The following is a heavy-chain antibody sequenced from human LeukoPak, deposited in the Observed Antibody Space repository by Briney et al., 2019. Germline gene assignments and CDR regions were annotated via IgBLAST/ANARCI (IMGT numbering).Heavy chain of an antibody. CDR1: GYTFTGYY. D-gene: IGHD6-13*01. Sequence: ASVKASCKASGYTFTGYYMHWVRQAPGQGLEWMGRIIPNSGGTNYGQKFQGRVTMTRDTSISTAYMELSRLRSDDTAVYYCARPSHGIAAAWDFDYWGQGTLVTVSS. CDR3: ARPSHGIAAAWDFDY. CDR2: IIPNSGGT. J-gene: IGHJ4*02. V-gene: IGHV1-2*06.